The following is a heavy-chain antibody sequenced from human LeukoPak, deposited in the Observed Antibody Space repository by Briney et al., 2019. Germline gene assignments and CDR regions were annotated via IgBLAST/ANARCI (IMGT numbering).Heavy chain of an antibody. D-gene: IGHD5-24*01. CDR1: GLTFNIYD. CDR3: AKDQEGYHRPIDY. J-gene: IGHJ4*02. Sequence: GGSLRLSCAASGLTFNIYDMHWVRQAPGKGLEWVSVISAGGGTKDYADSVKGRFSISRDNSKNTLFLQMNSLRAEDSAIYYCAKDQEGYHRPIDYWGQGTLVTVSS. CDR2: ISAGGGTK. V-gene: IGHV3-23*01.